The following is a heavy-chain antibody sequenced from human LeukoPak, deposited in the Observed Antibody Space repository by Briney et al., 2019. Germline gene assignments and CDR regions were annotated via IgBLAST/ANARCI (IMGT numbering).Heavy chain of an antibody. Sequence: ASVKVSCKASGYTFTSYAMHWVRQAPGQGLEWMGGIIPIFGTANYAQKFQGRVTITADESTSTVYMELSSLRSEDTAVYYCARVSYSSGWPDWYFDLWGRGTLVTVSS. V-gene: IGHV1-69*13. CDR3: ARVSYSSGWPDWYFDL. CDR1: GYTFTSYA. CDR2: IIPIFGTA. D-gene: IGHD6-19*01. J-gene: IGHJ2*01.